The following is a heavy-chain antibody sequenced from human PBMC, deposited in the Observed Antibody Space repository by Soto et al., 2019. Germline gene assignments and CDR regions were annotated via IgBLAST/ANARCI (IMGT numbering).Heavy chain of an antibody. D-gene: IGHD2-2*01. J-gene: IGHJ6*02. V-gene: IGHV5-10-1*01. CDR2: IDPSDSYT. CDR3: ARHGRYCSSTRCYGGDYGMDV. Sequence: PGESLKISCKGSGYSFTSYWISWVRQMPGKGLEWMGRIDPSDSYTNYSPSFQGHVTISADKSISTAYLQWSSLKASDTAMYYCARHGRYCSSTRCYGGDYGMDVWGQGTTVTVYS. CDR1: GYSFTSYW.